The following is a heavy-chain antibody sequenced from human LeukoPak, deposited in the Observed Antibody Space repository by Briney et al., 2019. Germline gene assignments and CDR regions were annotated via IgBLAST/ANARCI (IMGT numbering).Heavy chain of an antibody. CDR2: IYYSGST. V-gene: IGHV4-39*01. CDR1: GGSISSSSYY. Sequence: SETLSLTCTVSGGSISSSSYYWGWIRQPPGKGLEWIGSIYYSGSTYYNPSLESRVTISVDTSKNQFSLKLSSVTAADTAVYYCARRNEDLIAAAGSDAFDIWGQGTMVTVSS. J-gene: IGHJ3*02. D-gene: IGHD6-13*01. CDR3: ARRNEDLIAAAGSDAFDI.